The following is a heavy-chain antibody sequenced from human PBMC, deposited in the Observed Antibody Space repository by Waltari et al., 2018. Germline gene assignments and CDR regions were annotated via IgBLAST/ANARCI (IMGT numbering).Heavy chain of an antibody. CDR3: ARSPYDFWSGYPIIFDY. J-gene: IGHJ4*02. Sequence: QVQLQQWGAGLLKPSETLSLTCAVYGGSFSGYYWSWIRQPPGKGLEWIGEINHSGSTNYNPSLKSRVTISVDTSKNQFSLKLSSGTAADTAVYYCARSPYDFWSGYPIIFDYWGQGTLVTVSS. V-gene: IGHV4-34*01. CDR2: INHSGST. CDR1: GGSFSGYY. D-gene: IGHD3-3*01.